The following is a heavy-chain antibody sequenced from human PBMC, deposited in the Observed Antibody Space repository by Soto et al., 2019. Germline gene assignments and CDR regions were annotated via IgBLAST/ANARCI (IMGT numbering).Heavy chain of an antibody. CDR3: AKDRDYLNYIRWLDS. V-gene: IGHV3-15*01. D-gene: IGHD1-7*01. CDR2: IKSKTDGGTT. J-gene: IGHJ5*01. Sequence: GGSLRLSCAASGFTFSNAWMSWVRQAPGKGLEWVGRIKSKTDGGTTDYAAPVKGRFTISRDDSKNTLYLQMNSLKTEDTAVYYCAKDRDYLNYIRWLDSWGQGTLVTVSS. CDR1: GFTFSNAW.